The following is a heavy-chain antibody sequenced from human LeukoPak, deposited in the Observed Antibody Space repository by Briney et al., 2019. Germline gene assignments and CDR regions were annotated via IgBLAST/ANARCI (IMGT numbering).Heavy chain of an antibody. V-gene: IGHV1-69*11. D-gene: IGHD6-19*01. Sequence: SVKVSCKASGYTFTDYYMHWVRQAPGQGLEWMGRIIPILGTANYAQKFQGRVTITADESTSTAYMELSSLRSEDTAVYYCASTSGWILHAFDIWGQGTMVTVSS. CDR2: IIPILGTA. J-gene: IGHJ3*02. CDR1: GYTFTDYY. CDR3: ASTSGWILHAFDI.